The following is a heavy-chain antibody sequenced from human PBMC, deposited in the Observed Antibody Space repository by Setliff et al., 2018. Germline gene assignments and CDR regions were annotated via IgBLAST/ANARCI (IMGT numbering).Heavy chain of an antibody. Sequence: GGSLRLSCAASGFSFSHVYMDWVRQAPGKGLEWVGRTRNKANSYTTEYAASVKGRFTISRDVSVNSLYLQMNSLRAEDTSVYYCGRDVFDFRTGQGGPWGQGTRVTVSS. J-gene: IGHJ5*02. CDR2: TRNKANSYTT. CDR3: GRDVFDFRTGQGGP. D-gene: IGHD3-3*01. V-gene: IGHV3-72*01. CDR1: GFSFSHVY.